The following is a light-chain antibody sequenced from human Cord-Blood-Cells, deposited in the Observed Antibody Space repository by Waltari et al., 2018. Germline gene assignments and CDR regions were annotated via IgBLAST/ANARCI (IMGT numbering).Light chain of an antibody. CDR2: SNN. Sequence: QSVLTQPPSASGPPGQRVTISCSGSSSNIGSNTVNWYQQLPATAPNLLIYSNNQRPSGVPDRFSGSKSGTSASLAISGLQSEDEADYYCAAWDDSLNGYVFGTGTKVTVL. J-gene: IGLJ1*01. CDR3: AAWDDSLNGYV. CDR1: SSNIGSNT. V-gene: IGLV1-44*01.